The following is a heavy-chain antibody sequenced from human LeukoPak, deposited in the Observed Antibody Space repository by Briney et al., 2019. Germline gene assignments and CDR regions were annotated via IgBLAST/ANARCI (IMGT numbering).Heavy chain of an antibody. V-gene: IGHV1-2*02. J-gene: IGHJ6*02. D-gene: IGHD3-3*01. CDR1: GYTFTGYY. Sequence: ASVKVSCKASGYTFTGYYMHWVRQAPGQGLKWMGWINPNSGGTNYAQKFQGRVTMTRDTSISTAYMELSRLRSDDTAVYYCARDMYYDFWSGYYPGHGMDVWGQGTTVTVSS. CDR3: ARDMYYDFWSGYYPGHGMDV. CDR2: INPNSGGT.